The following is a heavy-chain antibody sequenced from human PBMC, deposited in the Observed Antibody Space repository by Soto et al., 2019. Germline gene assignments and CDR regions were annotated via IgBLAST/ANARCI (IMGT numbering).Heavy chain of an antibody. J-gene: IGHJ5*02. CDR3: ARRRGAARQNNWFDP. CDR2: IYYSGST. CDR1: GGSISSSSYY. D-gene: IGHD6-6*01. V-gene: IGHV4-39*01. Sequence: SETLSLTCTVSGGSISSSSYYWGWIRQPPGKGLEWIGSIYYSGSTYYNPSLKSRVTISVDTSKNQFSLKLSSVTAADTAVYYCARRRGAARQNNWFDPWGQGTLVTVSS.